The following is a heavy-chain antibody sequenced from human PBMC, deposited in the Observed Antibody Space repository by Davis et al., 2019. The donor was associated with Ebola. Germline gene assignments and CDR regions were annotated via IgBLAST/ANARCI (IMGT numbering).Heavy chain of an antibody. Sequence: INWLRQPPGKGLEWVSLIRSDREGGGTLYSHSVKGRFVVSRDNSKNTVYLQMNGLTVDDTAIYYCGRHDWFDPWGPGTLVTVSS. CDR2: IRSDREGGGT. V-gene: IGHV3-53*01. CDR3: GRHDWFDP. J-gene: IGHJ5*02.